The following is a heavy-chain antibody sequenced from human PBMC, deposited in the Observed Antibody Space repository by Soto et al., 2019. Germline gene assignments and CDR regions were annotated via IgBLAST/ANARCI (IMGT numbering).Heavy chain of an antibody. J-gene: IGHJ6*02. D-gene: IGHD5-12*01. V-gene: IGHV3-21*01. CDR1: GFTFSSYS. CDR2: ISSSSSYI. Sequence: EVQLVESGGGLVKPGGSLRLSCASSGFTFSSYSMNWVRQAPGKGLEWVSSISSSSSYIYYADSVKGRFTISIDNATNSLLLQMNSLRAEDTAVYYCARDSERGYRGYDSGYYYYGMDVWGQGTTVTVSS. CDR3: ARDSERGYRGYDSGYYYYGMDV.